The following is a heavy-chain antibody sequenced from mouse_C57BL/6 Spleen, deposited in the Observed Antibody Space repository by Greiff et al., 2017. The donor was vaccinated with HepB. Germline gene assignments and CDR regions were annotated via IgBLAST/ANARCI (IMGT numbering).Heavy chain of an antibody. CDR1: GFTFTDYY. J-gene: IGHJ1*03. V-gene: IGHV1-36*01. Sequence: VHVKQSGPVLVKPGPSVKISCKASGFTFTDYYMHWVKQSHGKSLEWIGLVYPYNGGTSYNQKFKGKATLTVDTSSSTAYMELNSLTSEDSAVYYCARSPDYGSSQGYFDVWGTGTTVTVSS. CDR3: ARSPDYGSSQGYFDV. CDR2: VYPYNGGT. D-gene: IGHD1-1*01.